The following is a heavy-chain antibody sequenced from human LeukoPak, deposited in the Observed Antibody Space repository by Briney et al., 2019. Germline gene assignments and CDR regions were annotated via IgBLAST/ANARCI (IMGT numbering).Heavy chain of an antibody. Sequence: ASVKVSCRASGYTFTNYGISWVRQAPGQGLELMGWISAYNGNTNYAQKLQGRVTMTTDTSTSTVYMELRSLRSDDTAVYYCARERLTSSWYDYWGQGTLVTVSS. CDR3: ARERLTSSWYDY. J-gene: IGHJ4*02. CDR1: GYTFTNYG. V-gene: IGHV1-18*01. CDR2: ISAYNGNT. D-gene: IGHD6-13*01.